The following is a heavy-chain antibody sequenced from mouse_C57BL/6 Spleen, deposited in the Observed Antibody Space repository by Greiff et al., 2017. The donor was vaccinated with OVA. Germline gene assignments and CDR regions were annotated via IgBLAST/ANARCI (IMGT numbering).Heavy chain of an antibody. J-gene: IGHJ3*01. Sequence: EVQGVESGGGLVKPGGSLKLSCAASGFTFSDYGMHWVRQAPEKGLEWVAYISSGSSTIYYADTVKGRFTISRDNAKNTLFLQMTSLRSEDTAMYYCARTGAYYSNLFAYWGQGTLVTVSA. CDR1: GFTFSDYG. CDR3: ARTGAYYSNLFAY. V-gene: IGHV5-17*01. D-gene: IGHD2-5*01. CDR2: ISSGSSTI.